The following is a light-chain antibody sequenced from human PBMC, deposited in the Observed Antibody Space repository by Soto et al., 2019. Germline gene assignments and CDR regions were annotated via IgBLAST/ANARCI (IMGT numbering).Light chain of an antibody. Sequence: EIVMTQSPGTLSVSPGERATLSCRASQTIDTNLAWYQQKPGQAPRLLIFAASTRANGIPARFSGSGSGTEFSLTITSLQSEDFALYYCQQYNNRPPWTFGQGTKVDIK. V-gene: IGKV3-15*01. CDR3: QQYNNRPPWT. J-gene: IGKJ1*01. CDR1: QTIDTN. CDR2: AAS.